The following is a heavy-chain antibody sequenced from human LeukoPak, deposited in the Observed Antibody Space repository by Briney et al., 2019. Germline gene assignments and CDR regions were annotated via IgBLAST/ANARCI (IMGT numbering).Heavy chain of an antibody. CDR3: ARLNSPVRPLNWNYVVYDY. Sequence: GESLKISCKGSGYSFTSYWIGWVRQMPGKGLEWMGIIYPGDSDTRYSPSFQGQVTISADKSISTAYLQWSSLKASDTAMYYCARLNSPVRPLNWNYVVYDYWGQGTLVTVSS. D-gene: IGHD1-7*01. CDR1: GYSFTSYW. J-gene: IGHJ4*02. V-gene: IGHV5-51*01. CDR2: IYPGDSDT.